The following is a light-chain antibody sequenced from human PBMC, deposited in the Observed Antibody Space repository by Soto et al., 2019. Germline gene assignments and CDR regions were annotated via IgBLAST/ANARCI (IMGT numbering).Light chain of an antibody. J-gene: IGKJ1*01. Sequence: DIQMTQSPSSLSASVGDRVIITCRASQSIRKYLNWYQHKPGKVPTLLIYAASSLQSGVPSRFSGSGSGTEFTLTITSLQPEDFATYYCQQSGDTPPWTFGQGTRWISN. V-gene: IGKV1-39*01. CDR3: QQSGDTPPWT. CDR2: AAS. CDR1: QSIRKY.